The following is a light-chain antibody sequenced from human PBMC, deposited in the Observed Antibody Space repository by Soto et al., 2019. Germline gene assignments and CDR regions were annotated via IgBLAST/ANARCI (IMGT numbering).Light chain of an antibody. J-gene: IGKJ4*01. Sequence: DIQMTQSPSSLSASVGDSVTITCRASQDISNYLAWYQQKPGKVPKLLIYAASTLQSGVPFRFSGSGSGTDFTLTISSLQPEDVATYYCQKYNNAPQLTFGGGTKVEIK. CDR2: AAS. V-gene: IGKV1-27*01. CDR1: QDISNY. CDR3: QKYNNAPQLT.